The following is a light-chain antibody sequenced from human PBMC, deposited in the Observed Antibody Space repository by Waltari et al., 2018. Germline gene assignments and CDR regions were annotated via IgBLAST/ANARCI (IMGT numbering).Light chain of an antibody. V-gene: IGKV1-39*01. CDR2: TAS. CDR3: QQSYGTPWT. CDR1: QTINTY. Sequence: DIQMTQSPSPLSSSVGDRVTITCRASQTINTYLNWYQQKPGKAPKLLIYTASTLQSGVPSRFSGSGFGTDFTLTISSLQPEDFATYYCQQSYGTPWTFGQGTKVEIK. J-gene: IGKJ1*01.